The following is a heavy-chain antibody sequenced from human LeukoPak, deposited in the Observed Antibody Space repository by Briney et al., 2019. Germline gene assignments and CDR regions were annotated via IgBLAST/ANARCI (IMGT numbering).Heavy chain of an antibody. J-gene: IGHJ4*02. CDR1: GGSFSGYY. V-gene: IGHV4-34*01. CDR2: INHGGST. D-gene: IGHD5-12*01. CDR3: ARGYSGYDQN. Sequence: SETLSLTCAVYGGSFSGYYWSWIRQPPGKGLEWIGEINHGGSTNYNPSLKSRVTISVDTSKNQFSLKLSSVTAADTAVYYCARGYSGYDQNWGQGTLVTVSS.